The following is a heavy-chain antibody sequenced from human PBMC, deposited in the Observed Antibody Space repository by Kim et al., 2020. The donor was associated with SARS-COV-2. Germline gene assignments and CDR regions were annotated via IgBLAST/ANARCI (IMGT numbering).Heavy chain of an antibody. CDR3: AREYYDFWSGYLGMDV. Sequence: SLKGRFTISRDKAKNSLYLQMNSLRDEDTAVYYCAREYYDFWSGYLGMDVWGQGTTVTVSS. D-gene: IGHD3-3*01. J-gene: IGHJ6*02. V-gene: IGHV3-48*02.